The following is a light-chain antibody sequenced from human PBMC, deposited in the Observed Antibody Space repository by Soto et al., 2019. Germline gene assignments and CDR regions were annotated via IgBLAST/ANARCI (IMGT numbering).Light chain of an antibody. CDR3: QQANSFPST. J-gene: IGKJ4*01. CDR2: AAS. Sequence: DSQMTQSSYSKPASVGDRVAISGRARQGISSWLAWYQQKPGKAPKLLIYAASSLQSGVPSRFGGSGSGTDFTLTISSLQPEDFAAYYCQQANSFPSTFGGGTKVDI. CDR1: QGISSW. V-gene: IGKV1-12*02.